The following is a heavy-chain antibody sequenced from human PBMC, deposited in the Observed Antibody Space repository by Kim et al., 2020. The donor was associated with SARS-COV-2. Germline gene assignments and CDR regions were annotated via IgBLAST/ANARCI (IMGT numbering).Heavy chain of an antibody. V-gene: IGHV3-53*01. Sequence: GGSLRLSCAASGFTVSSNYMSWVRQAPGKGLEWVSVIYSGGSTYYADSVKGRFTISRDNSKNTLYLQMNSLRAEDTAVYYCARGGPPGYCSGGSCYSDAFDIWGQGTMVTVSS. J-gene: IGHJ3*02. CDR2: IYSGGST. D-gene: IGHD2-15*01. CDR1: GFTVSSNY. CDR3: ARGGPPGYCSGGSCYSDAFDI.